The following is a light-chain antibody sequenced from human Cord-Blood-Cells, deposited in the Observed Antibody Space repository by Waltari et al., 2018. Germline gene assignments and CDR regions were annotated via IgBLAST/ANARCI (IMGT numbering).Light chain of an antibody. CDR3: SSYTSSSTWV. CDR2: DVS. CDR1: SSDVGGYNY. V-gene: IGLV2-14*01. J-gene: IGLJ3*02. Sequence: QSALTQPASVSGSPGQPITISRTGTSSDVGGYNYVSWYQQHPGKAPKLMIYDVSKRPSGVSNRFSGSKSGNTASLTISGLQAEDEADYYCSSYTSSSTWVFGGGTKLTVL.